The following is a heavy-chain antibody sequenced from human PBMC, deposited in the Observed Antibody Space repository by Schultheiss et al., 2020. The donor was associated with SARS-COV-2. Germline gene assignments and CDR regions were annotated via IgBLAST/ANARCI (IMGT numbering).Heavy chain of an antibody. CDR1: GGSINSNY. D-gene: IGHD6-6*01. J-gene: IGHJ4*02. Sequence: SETLSLTCTVSGGSINSNYWSWIRQPAGKGLEWIGRIYTSGSTNYNPSLKSRVTMSVDTSKNQFSLKLSSVTAADTAVYYCARGQRAAPLDYWGQGTLVTVSS. CDR2: IYTSGST. V-gene: IGHV4-4*07. CDR3: ARGQRAAPLDY.